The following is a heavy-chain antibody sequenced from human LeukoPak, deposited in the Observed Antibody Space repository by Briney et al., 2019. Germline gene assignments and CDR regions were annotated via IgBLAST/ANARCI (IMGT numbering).Heavy chain of an antibody. CDR1: GFTFANCF. J-gene: IGHJ4*02. CDR2: INLNTGDP. Sequence: ASVKVSCKTSGFTFANCFIHWVRQAPGQGLECMGWINLNTGDPTYAQNFRGRVSMTRDTAISTAYMELTSLSSDDTAVYYCARDPAEPLLGIDYWGQGTLVTVSS. V-gene: IGHV1-2*02. D-gene: IGHD1-26*01. CDR3: ARDPAEPLLGIDY.